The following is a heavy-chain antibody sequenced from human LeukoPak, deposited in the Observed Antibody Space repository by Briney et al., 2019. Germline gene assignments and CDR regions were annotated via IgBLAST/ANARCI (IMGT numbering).Heavy chain of an antibody. CDR1: GYTFTSYY. J-gene: IGHJ5*02. D-gene: IGHD1-26*01. CDR2: INPTGGST. Sequence: GASVKVSCKASGYTFTSYYMHWVRQAPGQGPEWMGLINPTGGSTGYAQKFQGRVTMTRDMSTSTDYKELSSLRSEDTAIYYCARDNSVGDNAWWFDPWGQGTLVTVSS. CDR3: ARDNSVGDNAWWFDP. V-gene: IGHV1-46*01.